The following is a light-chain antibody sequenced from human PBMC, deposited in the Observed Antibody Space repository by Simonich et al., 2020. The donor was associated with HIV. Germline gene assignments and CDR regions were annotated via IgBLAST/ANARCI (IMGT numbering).Light chain of an antibody. V-gene: IGKV3-11*01. CDR1: PNVSSY. CDR3: QQRSNWHT. CDR2: NAS. J-gene: IGKJ2*01. Sequence: EIVLTQSPATLSLSPGERATLSCRASPNVSSYLAWYQQKPGQAPRLLIYNASNRATGIPARFSVSGSGTDFTLTISSLEPEDFAVYYCQQRSNWHTFGQGTKLEIK.